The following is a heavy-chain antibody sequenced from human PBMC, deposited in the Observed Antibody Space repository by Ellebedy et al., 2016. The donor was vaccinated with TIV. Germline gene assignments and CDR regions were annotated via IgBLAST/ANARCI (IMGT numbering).Heavy chain of an antibody. V-gene: IGHV3-23*01. Sequence: GESLKISCATSGFIFSDYAISWVRQPPGKGLEWVSTISGRGESTFAADSVKGRFTISRDFSKRTVYLQMNSLRVEDPAVYFCATRGHSIGWFADWGQGTLVTVSS. CDR2: ISGRGEST. CDR1: GFIFSDYA. J-gene: IGHJ5*02. CDR3: ATRGHSIGWFAD. D-gene: IGHD3-22*01.